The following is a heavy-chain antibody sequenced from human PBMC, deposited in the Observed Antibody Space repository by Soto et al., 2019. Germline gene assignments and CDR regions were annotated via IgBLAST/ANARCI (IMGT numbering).Heavy chain of an antibody. V-gene: IGHV1-2*04. CDR2: INPNSGGT. J-gene: IGHJ4*02. Sequence: QVQLVQSGAEVKKPGASVKVSCKASGYTFTGYYMHWVRQAPGQGLEWMGWINPNSGGTNYAQKFQGWVTMTRYTSISTAYMELSRLRSDDTAVYYCARAPTPYYDFWSGYSYFDYWGQGTLVTVSS. CDR3: ARAPTPYYDFWSGYSYFDY. D-gene: IGHD3-3*01. CDR1: GYTFTGYY.